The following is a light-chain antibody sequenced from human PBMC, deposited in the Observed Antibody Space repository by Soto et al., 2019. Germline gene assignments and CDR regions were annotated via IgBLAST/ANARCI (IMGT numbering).Light chain of an antibody. V-gene: IGKV3-20*01. CDR1: QSVSSSY. Sequence: EIALTQSPGTLSLSPGERATLSCRASQSVSSSYLAWYQQKPGQAPRLLIYGASSRATGIPDRFSGSGSGTDFTLTISRLEPEDFAVYYCHQYGSLYTFGQGTKVEIK. CDR2: GAS. J-gene: IGKJ2*01. CDR3: HQYGSLYT.